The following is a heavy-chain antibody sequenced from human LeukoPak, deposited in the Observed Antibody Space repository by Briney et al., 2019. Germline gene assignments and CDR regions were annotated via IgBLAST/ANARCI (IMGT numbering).Heavy chain of an antibody. J-gene: IGHJ4*02. Sequence: TPSETLSLTCTVSGGSISSYYWSWIRQPPGKGLEWIGYIYYSGSTYYNPSLKSRVTMSVDTPKNQFSLKLSSATAADTAVYYCVRERTGYGASFDYWGQGILVTVSS. CDR1: GGSISSYY. CDR2: IYYSGST. D-gene: IGHD4-17*01. V-gene: IGHV4-59*12. CDR3: VRERTGYGASFDY.